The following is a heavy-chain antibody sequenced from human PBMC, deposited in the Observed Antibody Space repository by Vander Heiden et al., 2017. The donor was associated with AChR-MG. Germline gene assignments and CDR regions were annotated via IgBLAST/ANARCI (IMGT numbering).Heavy chain of an antibody. CDR2: ISGSGGST. CDR3: AKYYYDSSGYYFDY. J-gene: IGHJ4*02. V-gene: IGHV3-23*01. CDR1: RFTSGSCA. D-gene: IGHD3-22*01. Sequence: EVQLLEPGGGLVQPGGSVRLPCAASRFTSGSCAMSWVRQAPGKGLEWVSAISGSGGSTYYADSVKGRFTISRDNSKNTLYLQMNSLRAEDTAVYYCAKYYYDSSGYYFDYWGQGTLVTVSS.